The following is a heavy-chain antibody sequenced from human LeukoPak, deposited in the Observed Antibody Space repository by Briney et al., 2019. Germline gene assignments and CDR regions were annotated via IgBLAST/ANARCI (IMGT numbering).Heavy chain of an antibody. CDR1: DYAISSNNW. V-gene: IGHV4-28*01. Sequence: SDTLSLTCALSDYAISSNNWWGWVRQPPGKGLEWIGYIYYTGSTYYNPSLKSRVTMSVDTSKNHFSLKLTSVTAGDTAVYYCARKVAGLSYFDNWGQGTLVTVSS. CDR3: ARKVAGLSYFDN. CDR2: IYYTGST. J-gene: IGHJ4*02. D-gene: IGHD6-19*01.